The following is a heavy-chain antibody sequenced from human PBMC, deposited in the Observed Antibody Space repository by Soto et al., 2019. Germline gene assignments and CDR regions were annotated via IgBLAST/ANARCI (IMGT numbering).Heavy chain of an antibody. CDR2: ISSSSSTI. D-gene: IGHD2-2*01. J-gene: IGHJ4*02. CDR1: GFTFSSYS. Sequence: EVQLVESGGGLVQPGGSLRLSCAASGFTFSSYSMNWVRQAPGKGLEWVSYISSSSSTIYYADSVKGRFTIFRDNAKNSLYLQMNSLRDEDTAVYYCARGDCSSTSCYPLLGNDYWGQGTLVTVSS. CDR3: ARGDCSSTSCYPLLGNDY. V-gene: IGHV3-48*02.